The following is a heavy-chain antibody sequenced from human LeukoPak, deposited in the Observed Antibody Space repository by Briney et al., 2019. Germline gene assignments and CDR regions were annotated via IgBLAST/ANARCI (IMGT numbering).Heavy chain of an antibody. CDR1: GGSINSDNYY. J-gene: IGHJ4*02. D-gene: IGHD6-6*01. CDR3: AAEYSSSGTFDY. Sequence: SETLSLTCTVSGGSINSDNYYWSWIRQPPGKGLEWIGYIYYSGSTNYNPSLKSRVTISVDTSKNQFSLKLSSVTAADTAVYYCAAEYSSSGTFDYWGQGTLVTVSS. V-gene: IGHV4-61*01. CDR2: IYYSGST.